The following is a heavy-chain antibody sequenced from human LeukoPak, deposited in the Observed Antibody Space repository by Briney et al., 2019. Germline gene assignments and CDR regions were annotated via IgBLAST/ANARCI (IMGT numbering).Heavy chain of an antibody. D-gene: IGHD2-2*01. Sequence: GGSLRLSCAASGFTSSSDAMSWVRQAPGKGLEWVSGISGSGGSTYYADSVKGRFTISRDNSKNTLYLQMNSLRAEDTAVYYCAKGVVPAAPYYFDYWGQGTLVTVSS. CDR2: ISGSGGST. CDR1: GFTSSSDA. CDR3: AKGVVPAAPYYFDY. V-gene: IGHV3-23*01. J-gene: IGHJ4*02.